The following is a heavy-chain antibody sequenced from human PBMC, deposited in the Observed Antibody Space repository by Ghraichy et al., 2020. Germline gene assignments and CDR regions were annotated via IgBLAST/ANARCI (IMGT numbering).Heavy chain of an antibody. Sequence: ESLNISCTVSGGSISPYYWSWIRQPPGKGLEWVGYIYYSGSTNYNPSLKSRVTISLDTSKNQFSLKMGSVTAADVAVYYCARDRMYSSGGQRYYGMDVWGQGTTVTVSS. V-gene: IGHV4-59*01. J-gene: IGHJ6*02. CDR3: ARDRMYSSGGQRYYGMDV. CDR2: IYYSGST. D-gene: IGHD6-19*01. CDR1: GGSISPYY.